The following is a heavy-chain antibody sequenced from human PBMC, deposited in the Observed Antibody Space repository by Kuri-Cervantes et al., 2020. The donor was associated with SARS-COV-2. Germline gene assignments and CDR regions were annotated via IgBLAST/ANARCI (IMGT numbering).Heavy chain of an antibody. CDR3: ARSDGNYYQIDY. V-gene: IGHV3-74*01. J-gene: IGHJ4*02. Sequence: GESLKISCAASGFTFSGHWMHWVRQAPGKGLVWVSHVNSDGSSTTYADSVKGRFTISRDNAKNTLYLQMNSLRAEDTAVYYCARSDGNYYQIDYWGQGTLVTVSS. CDR1: GFTFSGHW. CDR2: VNSDGSST. D-gene: IGHD1-26*01.